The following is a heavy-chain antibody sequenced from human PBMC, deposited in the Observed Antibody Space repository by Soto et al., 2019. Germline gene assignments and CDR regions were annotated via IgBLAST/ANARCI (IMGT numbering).Heavy chain of an antibody. V-gene: IGHV3-23*01. CDR1: GFTFSSYA. J-gene: IGHJ4*02. CDR2: ISGSGGST. Sequence: GGSLRLSCAASGFTFSSYAMSWVRQAPGKGLEWVSAISGSGGSTYYADSVKGRFTISRDNSKNTLYLQMNSLRAEDTAVYYCAKVYAAMGVIAAAGKGEDFDYWGQGTLVTVSS. CDR3: AKVYAAMGVIAAAGKGEDFDY. D-gene: IGHD6-13*01.